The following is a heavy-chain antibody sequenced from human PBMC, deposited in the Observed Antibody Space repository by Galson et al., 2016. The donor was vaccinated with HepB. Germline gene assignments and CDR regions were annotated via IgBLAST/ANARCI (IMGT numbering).Heavy chain of an antibody. D-gene: IGHD5-24*01. V-gene: IGHV3-23*01. CDR2: ISGSGGGI. CDR3: ARDGDAYNFDY. Sequence: SLRLSCAASGFTFSNFAMIWVRQAPGKGLEWVSLISGSGGGIYYADSVKGRVTISRDDSKNTLYLQMNSLRAEDTAVYYCARDGDAYNFDYWGQGTLVTVSS. CDR1: GFTFSNFA. J-gene: IGHJ4*02.